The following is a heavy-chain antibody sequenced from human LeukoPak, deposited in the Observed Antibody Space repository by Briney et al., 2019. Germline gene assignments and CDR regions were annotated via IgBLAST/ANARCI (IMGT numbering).Heavy chain of an antibody. D-gene: IGHD1-7*01. Sequence: GASVKVSCKASGYTFTGYYMHWVRQAPGQGLEWMGWINPNSGGTNYAQKFQGRVTMTRDTSISTAYMELSRLRSDDTAVYYCARASDASGTTYYFDYWGQGTLVTASS. V-gene: IGHV1-2*02. J-gene: IGHJ4*02. CDR3: ARASDASGTTYYFDY. CDR2: INPNSGGT. CDR1: GYTFTGYY.